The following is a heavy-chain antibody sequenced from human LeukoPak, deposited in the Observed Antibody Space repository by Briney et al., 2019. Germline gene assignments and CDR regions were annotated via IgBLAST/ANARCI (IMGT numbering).Heavy chain of an antibody. Sequence: SQTLSLTCAISGDSVSSNGAAWNWIRQSPSRGLEWLGRTYYRSKWYNDYAVSVKSRITINPDTSKNQFSLQLNSVTPEDTAVYYCAGAWIAAAGTYDAFDIWGQGTMVTVSS. CDR2: TYYRSKWYN. V-gene: IGHV6-1*01. J-gene: IGHJ3*02. D-gene: IGHD6-13*01. CDR1: GDSVSSNGAA. CDR3: AGAWIAAAGTYDAFDI.